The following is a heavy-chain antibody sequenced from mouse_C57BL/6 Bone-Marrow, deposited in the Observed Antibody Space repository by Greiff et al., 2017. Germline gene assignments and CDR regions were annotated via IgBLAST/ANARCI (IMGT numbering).Heavy chain of an antibody. Sequence: EVQLQQSGTVLARPGASVKMSCKTSGYTFTSYWMHWVKQRPGQGLEWIGAIYPGNSDTSYNQKFKGKAKLTAVTSASTAYMELSSLTNEDSAVYYCTITTVVAPGFAYWGQGTLVTVSA. CDR2: IYPGNSDT. CDR3: TITTVVAPGFAY. V-gene: IGHV1-5*01. CDR1: GYTFTSYW. D-gene: IGHD1-1*01. J-gene: IGHJ3*01.